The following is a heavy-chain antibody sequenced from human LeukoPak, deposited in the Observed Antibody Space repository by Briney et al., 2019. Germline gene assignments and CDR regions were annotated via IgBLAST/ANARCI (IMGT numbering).Heavy chain of an antibody. J-gene: IGHJ4*02. V-gene: IGHV3-30*18. Sequence: GGSLRLSCAASGFTFSSYGMHWVRQAPGKGLEWVAVISYDGSNKYYADSVKGRFTISRDSSKNTLYLQMNSLRAEDTAVYYCAKTLGLYSSGWYGDYWGQGTLVTVSS. CDR2: ISYDGSNK. D-gene: IGHD6-19*01. CDR1: GFTFSSYG. CDR3: AKTLGLYSSGWYGDY.